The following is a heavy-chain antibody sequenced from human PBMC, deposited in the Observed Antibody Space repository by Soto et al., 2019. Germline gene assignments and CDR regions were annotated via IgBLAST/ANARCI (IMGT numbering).Heavy chain of an antibody. J-gene: IGHJ4*02. D-gene: IGHD6-6*01. CDR2: IYYSGST. Sequence: PSETLSLTCTVSGGSISSGGYYWSWTRQHPGKGLEWIGYIYYSGSTYYNPSLKSRVTISVDTSKNQFSLKLSSVTAADTAVYYCARVSLANISLWGQGTLVTVSS. V-gene: IGHV4-31*03. CDR1: GGSISSGGYY. CDR3: ARVSLANISL.